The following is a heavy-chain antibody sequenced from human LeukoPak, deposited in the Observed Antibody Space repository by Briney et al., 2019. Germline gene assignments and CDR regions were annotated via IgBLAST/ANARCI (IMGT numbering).Heavy chain of an antibody. V-gene: IGHV3-23*01. Sequence: GGSLRLSCAASGFTFRSCAVSWPRQARGGGVEGLSAISGCGGSTYYAVCVKGRFTVPRDNSKNTLYLQMNSLRAEDTAVYYCAKHGIVGASFDYWGQGTLVTVSS. CDR2: ISGCGGST. J-gene: IGHJ4*02. CDR1: GFTFRSCA. D-gene: IGHD1-26*01. CDR3: AKHGIVGASFDY.